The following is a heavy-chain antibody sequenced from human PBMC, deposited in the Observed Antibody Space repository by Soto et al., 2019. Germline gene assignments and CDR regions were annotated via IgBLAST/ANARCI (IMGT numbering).Heavy chain of an antibody. V-gene: IGHV4-61*01. CDR2: IYYSGST. J-gene: IGHJ4*02. D-gene: IGHD2-15*01. CDR1: GGSVSSGSYY. Sequence: SETLSLTCTVSGGSVSSGSYYWSWIRQPPGKGLEWIGYIYYSGSTNYNPSLKSRVTISVDTSKNQFSLKLSSVTAADTAVYYCARDAGYCSGGSCYGRREYYFDYWGQGTLVT. CDR3: ARDAGYCSGGSCYGRREYYFDY.